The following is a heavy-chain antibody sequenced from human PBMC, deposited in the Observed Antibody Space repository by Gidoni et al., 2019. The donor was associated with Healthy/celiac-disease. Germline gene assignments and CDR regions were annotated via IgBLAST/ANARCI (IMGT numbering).Heavy chain of an antibody. CDR1: VFTFSSYW. D-gene: IGHD1-26*01. V-gene: IGHV3-74*01. CDR3: ARDTIIVGADVSYDY. J-gene: IGHJ4*02. Sequence: EGQLVESGGGLVQHGGSLRLSCAASVFTFSSYWMHWVRQATGKGRVWVSRINSDGSSTSYADSVKGRFTISRDNAKNTLYLQMNSLRAEDTAVYYCARDTIIVGADVSYDYWGQGTLVTVSS. CDR2: INSDGSST.